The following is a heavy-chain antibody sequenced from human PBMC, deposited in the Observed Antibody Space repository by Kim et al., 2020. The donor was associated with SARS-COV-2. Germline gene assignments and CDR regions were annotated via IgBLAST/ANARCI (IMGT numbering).Heavy chain of an antibody. CDR3: ARDVADTTRFGKIWY. V-gene: IGHV3-11*06. D-gene: IGHD3-3*01. CDR1: GFTFSDHY. J-gene: IGHJ2*01. CDR2: ISFGSTST. Sequence: GGSLRLSCSTSGFTFSDHYMTWVRQAPGKGLEWISYISFGSTSTNYADSVKGRFIISRANAKNSLYLQMNNPRAETTGTYFCARDVADTTRFGKIWY.